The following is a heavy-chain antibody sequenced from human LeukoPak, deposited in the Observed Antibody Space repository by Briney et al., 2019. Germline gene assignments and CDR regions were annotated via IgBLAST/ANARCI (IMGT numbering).Heavy chain of an antibody. Sequence: SVKVSCKASGGTFSSYTINWVRQAPGQGLEWMGRIIPILGIADYAQNFQGRVTVTADKSTSTAYMEVSSLRSADTAVYYCARGSSGWRSLDYWGQGTLVTVSS. V-gene: IGHV1-69*02. D-gene: IGHD6-19*01. CDR2: IIPILGIA. CDR3: ARGSSGWRSLDY. J-gene: IGHJ4*02. CDR1: GGTFSSYT.